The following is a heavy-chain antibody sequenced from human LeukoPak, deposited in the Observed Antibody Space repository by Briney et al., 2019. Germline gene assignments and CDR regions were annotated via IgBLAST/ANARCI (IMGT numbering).Heavy chain of an antibody. CDR1: GYTFTGYY. Sequence: ASVKVSCKASGYTFTGYYMHWVRQAPGQGLEWMGWINPNSGGTNYAQKYQGRVTMTRDTSISTAYMELSRLRSDDTAVYYCARETVTPELPDAFDIWGQGTMVTVSS. V-gene: IGHV1-2*02. CDR2: INPNSGGT. D-gene: IGHD4-17*01. CDR3: ARETVTPELPDAFDI. J-gene: IGHJ3*02.